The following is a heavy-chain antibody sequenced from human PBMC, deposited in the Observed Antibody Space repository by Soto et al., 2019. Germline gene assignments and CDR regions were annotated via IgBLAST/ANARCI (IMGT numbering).Heavy chain of an antibody. V-gene: IGHV3-9*01. J-gene: IGHJ5*01. CDR3: VKGIYSYDSTGRITFDS. D-gene: IGHD3-22*01. CDR1: GFKFDDYT. Sequence: EVHLVESGGGLVQPGRSLRLSCEASGFKFDDYTMHWVRHVPGKGLEWVSSITWNSGTMAYADSVKGRFTISRENAENSVYLQMNSLGVDDTALYHCVKGIYSYDSTGRITFDSWGQGTLVTVSS. CDR2: ITWNSGTM.